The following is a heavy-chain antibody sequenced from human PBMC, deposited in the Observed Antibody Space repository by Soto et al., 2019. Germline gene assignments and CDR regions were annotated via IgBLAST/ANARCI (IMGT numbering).Heavy chain of an antibody. J-gene: IGHJ4*02. D-gene: IGHD3-22*01. Sequence: EVQLLGSGGGLVQPGGSLRLSCAASGFTFSSYAMSWVRQAPGKGLEWVSAISGSGGSTYYADSVKGRFTISRDNSKNTLYMQMNSLRAEDTAVYYCAKSRGITMIVVVITSFDYWGQGTLVTVSS. V-gene: IGHV3-23*01. CDR2: ISGSGGST. CDR1: GFTFSSYA. CDR3: AKSRGITMIVVVITSFDY.